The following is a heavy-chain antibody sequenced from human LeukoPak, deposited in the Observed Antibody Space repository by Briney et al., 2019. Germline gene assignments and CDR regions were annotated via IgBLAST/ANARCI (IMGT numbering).Heavy chain of an antibody. Sequence: PGGSLRLSCAGSGFAFGDYMMHWVRQGPGKGLEWVSHISWDSGDISYADSVKGRFTISRDNAENSLYLQMNSLRAEDTAVYHCVRDPLVPGVFFDFWGHGTLVTVSP. V-gene: IGHV3-20*01. CDR1: GFAFGDYM. D-gene: IGHD3-10*01. CDR2: ISWDSGDI. CDR3: VRDPLVPGVFFDF. J-gene: IGHJ4*01.